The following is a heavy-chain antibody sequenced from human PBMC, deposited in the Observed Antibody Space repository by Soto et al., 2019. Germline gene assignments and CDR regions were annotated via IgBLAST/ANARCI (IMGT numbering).Heavy chain of an antibody. CDR3: ARDLDDSSGFDY. CDR2: IWYDGSNK. D-gene: IGHD3-22*01. J-gene: IGHJ4*02. CDR1: GFTFSSYG. V-gene: IGHV3-33*01. Sequence: GGSLRLSCAATGFTFSSYGMHWVRQAPGKGLEWVAVIWYDGSNKYYADSVKGRFTISRDNSKNTLYLQMNSLRAEDTAVYYCARDLDDSSGFDYWGQGTLVTVSS.